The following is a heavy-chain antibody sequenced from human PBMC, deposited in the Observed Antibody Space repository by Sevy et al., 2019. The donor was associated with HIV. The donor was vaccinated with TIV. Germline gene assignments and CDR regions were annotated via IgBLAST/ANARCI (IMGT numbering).Heavy chain of an antibody. CDR1: GFTFSTYW. D-gene: IGHD1-26*01. V-gene: IGHV3-7*03. J-gene: IGHJ5*02. CDR3: ARADRPTREKDYSGSYSWFDP. Sequence: GGSLRLSCAASGFTFSTYWMNWVRQTPGKGLEWVANIKQDGSENYYVDSVKGRFTISREDAKNSLYLQMSSLRAEDTAVYYCARADRPTREKDYSGSYSWFDPWGQGTLVTVSS. CDR2: IKQDGSEN.